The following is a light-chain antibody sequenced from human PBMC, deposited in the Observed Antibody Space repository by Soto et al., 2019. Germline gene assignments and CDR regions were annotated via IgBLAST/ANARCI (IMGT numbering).Light chain of an antibody. Sequence: DTQLTQSPSTLSASIGDRVTITCRASQEISDWLAWYQQRPGKAPKLLIYKASTLQSGVPLRFSGSGSGTEFTLTISRLQPDDFATYYCQRRTFGQGTKVEIK. CDR2: KAS. CDR1: QEISDW. CDR3: QRRT. J-gene: IGKJ1*01. V-gene: IGKV1-5*03.